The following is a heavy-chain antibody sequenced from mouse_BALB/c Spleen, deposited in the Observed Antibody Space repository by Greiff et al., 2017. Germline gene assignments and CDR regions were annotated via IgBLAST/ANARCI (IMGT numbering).Heavy chain of an antibody. J-gene: IGHJ3*01. D-gene: IGHD1-1*01. Sequence: QVQLQQSGAELARPGASVKLSCKASGYTFTSYWMQWVKQRPGQGLEWIGAIYPGDGDTRYTQKFKGKATLTADKSSSTAYMQLSSLASEDSAVYYCAREDYYGSSLFAYWGQGTLVTVSA. CDR3: AREDYYGSSLFAY. V-gene: IGHV1-87*01. CDR2: IYPGDGDT. CDR1: GYTFTSYW.